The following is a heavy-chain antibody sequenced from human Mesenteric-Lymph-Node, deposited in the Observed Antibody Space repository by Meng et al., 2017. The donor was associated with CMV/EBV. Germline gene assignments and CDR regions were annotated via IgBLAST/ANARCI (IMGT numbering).Heavy chain of an antibody. CDR1: GGTFSSYA. Sequence: SVKVSCKASGGTFSSYAISWVRQAPGQGLEWMGGIIPILGIANYAQSFQGRVTITTDESTSTAYMELSRLTSEDTAVYYCARQGAFYYFRYWGQGSLVTVSS. CDR3: ARQGAFYYFRY. D-gene: IGHD4/OR15-4a*01. CDR2: IIPILGIA. J-gene: IGHJ4*02. V-gene: IGHV1-69*10.